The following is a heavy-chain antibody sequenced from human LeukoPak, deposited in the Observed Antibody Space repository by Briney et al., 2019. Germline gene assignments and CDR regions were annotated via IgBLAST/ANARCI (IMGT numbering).Heavy chain of an antibody. CDR1: GYTFTSYD. D-gene: IGHD3-16*01. V-gene: IGHV1-8*01. Sequence: GASVKVSCKASGYTFTSYDINWVRQATGQGLEWMGWMNPNSGNTGYAQKFQGRATMTRNTSISTAYMELSSLRSEDTAVYYCASLAGGSYYYYGMDVWGQGTTVTVSS. J-gene: IGHJ6*02. CDR2: MNPNSGNT. CDR3: ASLAGGSYYYYGMDV.